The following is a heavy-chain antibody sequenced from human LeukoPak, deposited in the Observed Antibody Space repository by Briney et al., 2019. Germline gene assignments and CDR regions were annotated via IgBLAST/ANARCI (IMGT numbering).Heavy chain of an antibody. V-gene: IGHV3-20*04. J-gene: IGHJ4*02. D-gene: IGHD3-22*01. CDR2: INWNGGST. Sequence: PGGSLRLSCATSGFTFDDYGMSWVRHAPGKGLEWVSGINWNGGSTGYADSVKGRFTISRDNAKKSLFLQMNSLRAEDTAVYYCAGTNYYDSSGYYNDYWGQGTLVTVSS. CDR1: GFTFDDYG. CDR3: AGTNYYDSSGYYNDY.